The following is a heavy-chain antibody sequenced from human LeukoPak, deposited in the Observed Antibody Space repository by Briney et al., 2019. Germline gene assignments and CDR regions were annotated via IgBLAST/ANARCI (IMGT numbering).Heavy chain of an antibody. J-gene: IGHJ5*02. V-gene: IGHV4-4*02. D-gene: IGHD6-13*01. CDR1: GGSISSSNW. CDR3: ARPSQDSSSWGSPGRYWFDP. CDR2: IYHSGST. Sequence: SGTLSLTCAVSGGSISSSNWWSWVRQPPGKGLEWIGEIYHSGSTNYNPSLKSRVTISVDKSKNQFSLKLSSVTAADTAVYYCARPSQDSSSWGSPGRYWFDPWGQGTLVTVSS.